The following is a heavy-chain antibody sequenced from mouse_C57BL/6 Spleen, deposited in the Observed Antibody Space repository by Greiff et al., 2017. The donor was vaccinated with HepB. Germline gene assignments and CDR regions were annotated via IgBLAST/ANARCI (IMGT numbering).Heavy chain of an antibody. Sequence: EVQLVESGGGLVKPGGSLKLSCAASGFTFSSYTMSWVRQTPEKRLEWVATISGGGGNTYYPDSVKGRFPISRDNAKNTLYLQMSSLRSEDTALYYCARQRAHYYAMDYWGQGTSVTVSS. J-gene: IGHJ4*01. V-gene: IGHV5-9*01. D-gene: IGHD3-1*01. CDR2: ISGGGGNT. CDR1: GFTFSSYT. CDR3: ARQRAHYYAMDY.